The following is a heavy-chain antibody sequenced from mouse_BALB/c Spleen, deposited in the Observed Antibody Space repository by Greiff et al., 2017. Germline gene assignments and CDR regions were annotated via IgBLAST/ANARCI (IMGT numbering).Heavy chain of an antibody. D-gene: IGHD4-1*01. V-gene: IGHV5-12-2*01. CDR1: GFTFSSYT. J-gene: IGHJ4*01. Sequence: EVKLVESGGGLVQPGGSLKLSCAASGFTFSSYTMSWVRQTPEKRLEWVAYISNGGGSTYYPDTVKGRFTISRDNAKNTLYLQMSSLKSEDTAMYYCARQDWDYAMDYWGQGTSVTVSS. CDR3: ARQDWDYAMDY. CDR2: ISNGGGST.